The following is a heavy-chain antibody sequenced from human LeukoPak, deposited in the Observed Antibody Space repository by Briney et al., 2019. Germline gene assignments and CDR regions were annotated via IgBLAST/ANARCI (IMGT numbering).Heavy chain of an antibody. D-gene: IGHD3-9*01. J-gene: IGHJ4*02. V-gene: IGHV3-9*01. CDR3: AKSRDDGTGYYYDY. Sequence: GRSLRLSCEASGFSFDDYAMHWVRQAPGKGLEWVVGISRNSYNIAYGDSVKGRFTISRDNAKKSLSLQMNSLGTEDTAFYYCAKSRDDGTGYYYDYWGQGVLVTVAS. CDR1: GFSFDDYA. CDR2: ISRNSYNI.